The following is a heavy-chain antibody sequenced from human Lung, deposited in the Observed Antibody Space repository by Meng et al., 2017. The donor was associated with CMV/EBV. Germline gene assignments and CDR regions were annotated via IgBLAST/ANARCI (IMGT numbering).Heavy chain of an antibody. CDR3: AKDRNIVTTSVDS. CDR1: GFTFSAFA. CDR2: VSGSGDNR. Sequence: GESLKISCAASGFTFSAFAMSWVRQAPGKGLEWVSSVSGSGDNRYYADSVKGRFTMSRDNSKKTLYLEMNSLRAEDTALYYCAKDRNIVTTSVDSWGQRPAVTVSS. D-gene: IGHD5-12*01. J-gene: IGHJ4*02. V-gene: IGHV3-23*01.